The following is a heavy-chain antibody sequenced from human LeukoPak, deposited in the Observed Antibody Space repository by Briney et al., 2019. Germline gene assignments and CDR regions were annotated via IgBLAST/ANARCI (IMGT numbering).Heavy chain of an antibody. CDR1: GFTFSSYA. CDR3: ARVGGSGWYLCDY. V-gene: IGHV3-30-3*01. CDR2: ISYDGSNK. Sequence: PEGSLRLSCAASGFTFSSYAMHWVRQAPGKGLEWVAVISYDGSNKYYADSVKGRFTISRDNSKNTLYLQMNSLRAEDTAVYYCARVGGSGWYLCDYWGQGTLVTVSS. D-gene: IGHD6-19*01. J-gene: IGHJ4*02.